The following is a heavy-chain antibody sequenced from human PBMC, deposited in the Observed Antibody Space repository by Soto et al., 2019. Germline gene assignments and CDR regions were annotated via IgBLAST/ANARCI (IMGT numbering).Heavy chain of an antibody. J-gene: IGHJ4*02. CDR3: ARGYYYDSRGYYYFDY. Sequence: GGSLRLSCAASGFTFSSYWMSWVRQAPGKGLEWVANIKQDGSEKFYVDSVKGRFTISRDNAKNSLYLQMNSLRAEDTAVYYCARGYYYDSRGYYYFDYWGQGTLVTVSS. CDR2: IKQDGSEK. V-gene: IGHV3-7*03. CDR1: GFTFSSYW. D-gene: IGHD3-22*01.